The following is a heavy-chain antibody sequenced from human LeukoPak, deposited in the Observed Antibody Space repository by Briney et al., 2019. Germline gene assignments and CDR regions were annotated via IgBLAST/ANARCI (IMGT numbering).Heavy chain of an antibody. CDR2: ISSNGGST. D-gene: IGHD3-22*01. J-gene: IGHJ4*02. Sequence: PGGSLRLSCAASGFTFSSYGMHWVRQAPGKGLEYVSAISSNGGSTYYANSVKGRFTISRDNSKNTLYLQMGSRRAEDMAVYYCARSVVSYYYDSSGYYPYYFDYWGQGTLVTVSS. CDR3: ARSVVSYYYDSSGYYPYYFDY. V-gene: IGHV3-64*01. CDR1: GFTFSSYG.